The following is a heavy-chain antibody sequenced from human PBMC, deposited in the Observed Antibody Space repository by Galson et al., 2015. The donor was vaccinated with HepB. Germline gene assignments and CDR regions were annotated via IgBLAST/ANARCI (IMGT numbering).Heavy chain of an antibody. V-gene: IGHV1-3*01. CDR1: GYTFTSYA. D-gene: IGHD3-22*01. CDR3: ARPYTYKYYDSSGYPDGDAFDI. CDR2: INAGNGNT. J-gene: IGHJ3*02. Sequence: SVKVSCKASGYTFTSYAMHWVRQAPGQRLEWMGWINAGNGNTKYSQKFQGRVTISVDTSKNQFSLKLSSVTAADTAVYYCARPYTYKYYDSSGYPDGDAFDIWGQGTTVTVSS.